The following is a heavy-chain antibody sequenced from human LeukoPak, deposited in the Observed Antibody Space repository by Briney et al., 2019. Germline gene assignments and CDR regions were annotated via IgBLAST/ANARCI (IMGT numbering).Heavy chain of an antibody. Sequence: SETLSLTCTVSGGSISSSSYYWGWIRQPPGKGLEWIGSIYYSGSTYYNPSLKSRVTISVDTSKNQFSLKVRSVTAADTAVYYCARDPGPYCTTTSCYVDYWGQGTLVTVSS. CDR2: IYYSGST. V-gene: IGHV4-39*07. CDR1: GGSISSSSYY. J-gene: IGHJ4*02. D-gene: IGHD2-2*01. CDR3: ARDPGPYCTTTSCYVDY.